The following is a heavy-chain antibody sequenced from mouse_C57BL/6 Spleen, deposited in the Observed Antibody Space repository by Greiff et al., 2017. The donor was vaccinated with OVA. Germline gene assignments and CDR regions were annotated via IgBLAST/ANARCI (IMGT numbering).Heavy chain of an antibody. V-gene: IGHV1-82*01. J-gene: IGHJ2*01. CDR2: IYPGDGDT. Sequence: VQLQQSGPELVKPGASVKISCKASGYAFSSSWMNWVKQRPGKGLEWIGRIYPGDGDTNYNGKFKGKATLTADKSSSTAYMQLSSLTSEDSAVYFCARGDWDIGYWGQGTTLTVSS. D-gene: IGHD4-1*01. CDR1: GYAFSSSW. CDR3: ARGDWDIGY.